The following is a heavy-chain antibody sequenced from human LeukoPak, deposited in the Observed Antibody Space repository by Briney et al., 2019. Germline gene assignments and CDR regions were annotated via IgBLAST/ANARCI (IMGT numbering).Heavy chain of an antibody. CDR3: AKEYGDYEVFDYYYYMVV. CDR2: ISGRGGST. CDR1: GFTFSSYA. V-gene: IGHV3-23*01. D-gene: IGHD4-17*01. Sequence: GGSLRLSCAASGFTFSSYAMSWVRQAPGKGLEWVSAISGRGGSTYYADSVKGRFTISRDNSKNTQYLQMNSLRAEDPAVYYCAKEYGDYEVFDYYYYMVVCGKGATVTVSS. J-gene: IGHJ6*03.